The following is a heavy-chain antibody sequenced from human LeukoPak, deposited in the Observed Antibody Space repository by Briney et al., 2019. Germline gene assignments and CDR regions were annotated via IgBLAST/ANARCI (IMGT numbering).Heavy chain of an antibody. V-gene: IGHV4-39*07. CDR3: ARWGGLMDPQFDY. CDR2: IYYSGST. D-gene: IGHD1-26*01. Sequence: SSETLSLTCTVSGGSISSSSYSWGWIRQPPGKGLEWMGKGLEWIGSIYYSGSTYYNPSLKSRVTFSLDTSKNQFSLKLSSVTVADTAVYFCARWGGLMDPQFDYWGQGTLVTVS. CDR1: GGSISSSSYS. J-gene: IGHJ4*02.